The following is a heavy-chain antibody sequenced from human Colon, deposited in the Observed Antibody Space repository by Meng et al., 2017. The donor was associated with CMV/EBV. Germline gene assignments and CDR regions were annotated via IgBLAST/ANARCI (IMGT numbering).Heavy chain of an antibody. V-gene: IGHV4-61*01. CDR2: IYYSGST. D-gene: IGHD1-14*01. Sequence: SETLSLTCTVSGGSVSSGSYYWSWSRQPPGKGLEWIGYIYYSGSTNYNPSLNSRVTISADTSRNQFSLKLSSVTAADTAVYYCARDGGNQYFDYWGQGTLVTVSS. J-gene: IGHJ4*02. CDR3: ARDGGNQYFDY. CDR1: GGSVSSGSYY.